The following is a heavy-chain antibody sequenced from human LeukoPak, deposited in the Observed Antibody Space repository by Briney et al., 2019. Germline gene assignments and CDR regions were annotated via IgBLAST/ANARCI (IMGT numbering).Heavy chain of an antibody. CDR3: ARDRGSGSYDLDY. CDR1: GGTFSSYA. D-gene: IGHD1-26*01. J-gene: IGHJ4*02. Sequence: SVKVSCKASGGTFSSYAISWVRQAPGQGLEWMGGIIPIFGTANYAQKFQGRVTITTDESTSTAYMELSSLRSEDTAVYYCARDRGSGSYDLDYWGQGTLVTVSS. CDR2: IIPIFGTA. V-gene: IGHV1-69*05.